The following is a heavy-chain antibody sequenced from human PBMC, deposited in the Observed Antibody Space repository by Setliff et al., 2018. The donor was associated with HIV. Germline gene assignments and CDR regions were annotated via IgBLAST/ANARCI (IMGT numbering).Heavy chain of an antibody. CDR3: ARHQVIPTVIGAFDI. Sequence: PSETLSLTCTVSGGSISSYYWSWIRQPPGKGLEWIGYIYYGGGTYYNPSLKSRVTISVDTSKNHFSLKLSSVTAADTAVYYCARHQVIPTVIGAFDIWGQGTVVTVSS. J-gene: IGHJ3*02. CDR2: IYYGGGT. D-gene: IGHD3-16*02. CDR1: GGSISSYY. V-gene: IGHV4-59*04.